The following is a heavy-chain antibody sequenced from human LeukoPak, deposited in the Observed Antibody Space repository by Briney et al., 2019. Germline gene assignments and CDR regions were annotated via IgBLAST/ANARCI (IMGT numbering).Heavy chain of an antibody. CDR2: ISYDGSNK. Sequence: GRSLRLSCAASGFTFSSYGMHWVRQAPGKGLEWVAVISYDGSNKYYADSVKGRFTIYRDNSKNTLYLQMNSLRAEDTAVYYCAKGGYYDILTGYYPPFDYWGQGTLVTVSS. CDR3: AKGGYYDILTGYYPPFDY. J-gene: IGHJ4*02. D-gene: IGHD3-9*01. V-gene: IGHV3-30*18. CDR1: GFTFSSYG.